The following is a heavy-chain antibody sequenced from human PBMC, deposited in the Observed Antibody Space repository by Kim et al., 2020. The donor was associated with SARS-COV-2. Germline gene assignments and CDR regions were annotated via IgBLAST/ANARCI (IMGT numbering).Heavy chain of an antibody. CDR1: GGSISSYY. CDR3: WRRGADCSSTSCYTYFD. V-gene: IGHV4-59*08. J-gene: IGHJ4*01. D-gene: IGHD2-2*02. CDR2: IYYSGST. Sequence: SETLSLTCTVSGGSISSYYWSWIRQPPGKGLEWIGYIYYSGSTNYNPSLKSRVTISVNTSKNQFSLKLSSVTAAAAAVYYCWRRGADCSSTSCYTYFD.